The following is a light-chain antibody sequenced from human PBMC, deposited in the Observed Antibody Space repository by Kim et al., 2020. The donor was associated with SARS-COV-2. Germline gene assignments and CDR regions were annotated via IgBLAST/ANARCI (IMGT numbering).Light chain of an antibody. Sequence: DIVMTQSPLSLPVTPGEPASISCRSSQSLLHSSGYNYLDWYLQKPGQSPQLLIYLGSNRASGVSDRFSGSGSGTYFTLKISRVEAEDVGVYYCMQALQTPPTFGQGTKVDIK. CDR3: MQALQTPPT. V-gene: IGKV2-28*01. CDR2: LGS. J-gene: IGKJ1*01. CDR1: QSLLHSSGYNY.